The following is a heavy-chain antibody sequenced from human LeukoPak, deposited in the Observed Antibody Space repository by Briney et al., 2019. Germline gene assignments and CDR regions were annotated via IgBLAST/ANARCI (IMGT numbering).Heavy chain of an antibody. D-gene: IGHD3-10*01. Sequence: SETLSLTCTVSGGSISSSSYYWGWIRQPPGKGLEWIGSIYYSGSTYHNPSLKSRVTISVDTSKNQFSLKLSAVTAADTAVYYCARLEHPRSGSYYDYWGQGTLVTVSS. CDR2: IYYSGST. V-gene: IGHV4-39*01. J-gene: IGHJ4*02. CDR1: GGSISSSSYY. CDR3: ARLEHPRSGSYYDY.